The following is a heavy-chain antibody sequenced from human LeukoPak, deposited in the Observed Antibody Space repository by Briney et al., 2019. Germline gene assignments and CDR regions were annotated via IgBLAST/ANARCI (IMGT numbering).Heavy chain of an antibody. CDR2: TKEDGSGS. CDR3: AKGGVVGTRYYFDS. Sequence: GGSLRLSCAASGFSFSYYWMSWVRQAPGKGLEWVANTKEDGSGSSYVDSVKGRFTISRDNAKNSLYLQMNSLRAEDTAVYYCAKGGVVGTRYYFDSWGQRTLVTVSS. CDR1: GFSFSYYW. D-gene: IGHD2-15*01. V-gene: IGHV3-7*01. J-gene: IGHJ4*02.